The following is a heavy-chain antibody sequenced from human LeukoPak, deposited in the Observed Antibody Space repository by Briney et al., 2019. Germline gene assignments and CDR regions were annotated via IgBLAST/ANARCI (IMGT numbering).Heavy chain of an antibody. CDR2: IYSGGST. CDR1: GFTVSSNY. V-gene: IGHV3-53*01. CDR3: ARNYGDLYYYYYYYMDV. J-gene: IGHJ6*03. Sequence: GGSLRLSCAASGFTVSSNYMSWVRQAPGKGLEWVSVIYSGGSTYYADSVKGRFTIPRDNSKNTLYLQMNGLRAEDTAVYYCARNYGDLYYYYYYYMDVWGKGTTVTVSS. D-gene: IGHD4-17*01.